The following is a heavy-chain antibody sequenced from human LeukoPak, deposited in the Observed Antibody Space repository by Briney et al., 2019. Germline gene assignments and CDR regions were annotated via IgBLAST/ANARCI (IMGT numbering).Heavy chain of an antibody. J-gene: IGHJ3*02. CDR3: ARGSIVVVRNAFDI. Sequence: GGSLRLSCAASGFTFSDYYMSWIRQAPGKGLEWVSYISSSGSTIYYADSVKGRFTISRDNAKNSLYLQMNSLRAEDTAVYYCARGSIVVVRNAFDIWGQGTMVTVSS. CDR2: ISSSGSTI. D-gene: IGHD3-22*01. CDR1: GFTFSDYY. V-gene: IGHV3-11*01.